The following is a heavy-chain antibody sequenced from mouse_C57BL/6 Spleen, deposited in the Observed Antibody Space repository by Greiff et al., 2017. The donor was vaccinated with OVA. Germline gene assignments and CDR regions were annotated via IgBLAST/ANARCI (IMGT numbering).Heavy chain of an antibody. CDR1: GYTFTSYW. V-gene: IGHV1-52*01. J-gene: IGHJ4*01. CDR3: ARGLTGTKDMDD. CDR2: IDPSDSET. Sequence: QVQLQQPGAELVRPGSSVKLSCKASGYTFTSYWMHWVKQRPIQGLEWIGNIDPSDSETHYNQKFQDKATLTVDKSSSTAYMQLRSLTSEDSAVYYCARGLTGTKDMDDWGQGTSVTVSS. D-gene: IGHD4-1*01.